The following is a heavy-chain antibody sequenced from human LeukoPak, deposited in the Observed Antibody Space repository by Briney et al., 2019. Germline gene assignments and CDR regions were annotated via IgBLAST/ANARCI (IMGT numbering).Heavy chain of an antibody. J-gene: IGHJ4*02. CDR1: GGSISSYY. V-gene: IGHV4-4*07. Sequence: SETLSLTCTVSGGSISSYYWSWIRQPAGKGLEWIGRIYTSGSTNYNPSLKSRVTMSVDTSKNQFALKLSAVTAGDTAVYYCARKGPGNTFDYWGQGSLVSVCS. CDR3: ARKGPGNTFDY. CDR2: IYTSGST. D-gene: IGHD1-26*01.